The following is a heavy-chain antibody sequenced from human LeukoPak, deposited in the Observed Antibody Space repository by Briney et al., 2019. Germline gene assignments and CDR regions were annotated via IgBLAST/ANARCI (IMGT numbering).Heavy chain of an antibody. D-gene: IGHD1-26*01. J-gene: IGHJ5*02. CDR2: IKHDGSEN. CDR3: ARDLALPNP. CDR1: GFTFSRYW. V-gene: IGHV3-7*03. Sequence: GGSLRLSCVASGFTFSRYWMTWVRQAPGKGLEWVANIKHDGSENYYVGSVKGRFTISRDNAKNSLYLQMNSLRAEDTAFYYCARDLALPNPWGQGTLVTVSS.